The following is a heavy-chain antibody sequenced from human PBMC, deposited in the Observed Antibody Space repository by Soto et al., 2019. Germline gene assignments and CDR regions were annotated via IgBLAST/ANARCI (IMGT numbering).Heavy chain of an antibody. J-gene: IGHJ5*02. V-gene: IGHV3-23*01. D-gene: IGHD2-8*02. CDR1: GFTFTTYC. CDR3: DKSRTGGYLNWFDP. CDR2: ISGGGSGT. Sequence: GGSLRLSCAASGFTFTTYCMYWVRQSPGKGLEFVSSISGGGSGTYYADSVKGRFTTSRDNSKNTLYLQMNSLRAEDTAVYYCDKSRTGGYLNWFDPWGQGTLVTVSS.